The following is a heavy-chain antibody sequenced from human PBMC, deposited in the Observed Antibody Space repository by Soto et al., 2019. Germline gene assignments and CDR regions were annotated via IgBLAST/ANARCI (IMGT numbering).Heavy chain of an antibody. D-gene: IGHD3-10*01. CDR3: TNVFGSGAQSGFFFDY. V-gene: IGHV1-18*04. CDR1: GYTFTSSG. J-gene: IGHJ4*02. CDR2: ISAYNVNT. Sequence: QVQLVQSGGEVKKPGASVKVSCKASGYTFTSSGISWVRQAPGQGLEWMGWISAYNVNTNYGQKFQGRGTVTTDTSTNTAYIELRSLRSGDTGVDYCTNVFGSGAQSGFFFDYWGQGTLVTVSS.